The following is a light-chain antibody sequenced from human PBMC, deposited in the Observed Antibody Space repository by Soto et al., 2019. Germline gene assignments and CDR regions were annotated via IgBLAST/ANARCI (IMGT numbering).Light chain of an antibody. CDR2: AAS. Sequence: EIVLTQSPATLSVSPGERATLSCRASQSVYSNLAWYQQRPGQSPRLLIYAASTRATGIPARFSGSGSGTEFSLTISSLQSEDFAVYYCQQFNNWPHTFGQGTRLEIK. CDR3: QQFNNWPHT. J-gene: IGKJ2*01. V-gene: IGKV3-15*01. CDR1: QSVYSN.